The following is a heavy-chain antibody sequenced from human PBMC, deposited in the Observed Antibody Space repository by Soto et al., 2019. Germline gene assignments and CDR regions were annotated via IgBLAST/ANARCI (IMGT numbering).Heavy chain of an antibody. J-gene: IGHJ6*02. CDR1: GFTFSSYS. CDR3: ARADIVVVPTPLYGMDV. Sequence: GGSLRLSCAASGFTFSSYSMNWVRQAPGKGLEWVSSISSSSSYIYYADSVKGRFTISRDNAKNSLYLQMNSLRAEDTAVYYCARADIVVVPTPLYGMDVWGQGTTVTVSS. V-gene: IGHV3-21*01. D-gene: IGHD2-2*01. CDR2: ISSSSSYI.